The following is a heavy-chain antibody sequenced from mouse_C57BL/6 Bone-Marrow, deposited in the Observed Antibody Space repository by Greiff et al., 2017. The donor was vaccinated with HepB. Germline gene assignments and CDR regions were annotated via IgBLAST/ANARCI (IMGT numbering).Heavy chain of an antibody. CDR2: IYPRSGNT. CDR1: GYTFTSYG. CDR3: ARRVPRGAMDY. V-gene: IGHV1-81*01. J-gene: IGHJ4*01. D-gene: IGHD2-14*01. Sequence: QVQLKESGAELARPGASVKLSCKASGYTFTSYGISWVKQRTGQGLEWIGEIYPRSGNTYYNEKFKGKATLTADKSSSTAYMELRSLTSEDSAVYFCARRVPRGAMDYWGLGTSVTVSS.